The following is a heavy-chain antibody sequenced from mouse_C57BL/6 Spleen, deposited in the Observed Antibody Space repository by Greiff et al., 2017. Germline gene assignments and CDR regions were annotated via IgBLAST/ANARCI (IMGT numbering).Heavy chain of an antibody. J-gene: IGHJ4*01. V-gene: IGHV1-26*01. CDR1: GYTFTDYY. CDR2: INPNNGGT. D-gene: IGHD1-1*01. CDR3: AKGGYYYGSSDAMDY. Sequence: EVQLQQSGPELVKPGASVKISCKASGYTFTDYYMNWVKQSHGKSLEWIGDINPNNGGTSYNQKFKGKATLTVDQSSSTAYMELRSLTSEDSAVYYCAKGGYYYGSSDAMDYWGQGTSVTVSS.